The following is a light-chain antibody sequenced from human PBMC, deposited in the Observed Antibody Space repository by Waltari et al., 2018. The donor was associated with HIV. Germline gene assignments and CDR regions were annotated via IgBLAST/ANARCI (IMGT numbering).Light chain of an antibody. CDR2: VGAGGIVG. CDR1: SGYSHYN. J-gene: IGLJ1*01. V-gene: IGLV9-49*01. CDR3: GADHGSGSNFVYV. Sequence: QPVLTQPPSASASLGASVTLTCTLSSGYSHYNVDWYQQRPGKGPRFVMRVGAGGIVGSRGDGIPDRFSVLGSGLNRYLTIKNIQEEDEGDYHCGADHGSGSNFVYVFGTGTKVTVL.